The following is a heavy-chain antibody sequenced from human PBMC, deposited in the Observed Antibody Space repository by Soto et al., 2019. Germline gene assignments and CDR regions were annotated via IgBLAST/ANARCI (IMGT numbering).Heavy chain of an antibody. J-gene: IGHJ4*02. V-gene: IGHV3-23*01. Sequence: EVQLLESGGGLVQPGGSLRLSCAASGFTFSSSAMSWVRQAPVKGLEWVSVISGSGGSTYYADSVKGRFTISRDNSKNTLYLQMNSLRAEDTDVYYCANFFFLWRDDYWCQGTLVTVS. CDR1: GFTFSSSA. D-gene: IGHD2-21*01. CDR2: ISGSGGST. CDR3: ANFFFLWRDDY.